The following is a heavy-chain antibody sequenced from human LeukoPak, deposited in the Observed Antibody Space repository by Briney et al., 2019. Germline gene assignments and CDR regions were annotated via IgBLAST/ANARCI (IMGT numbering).Heavy chain of an antibody. D-gene: IGHD3-10*01. Sequence: GGSLRLSCAASGFTFSSYAMHWVRQAPGKGLEGVAVISHDGSNKYYADSVKGRFAISRDNSKNTLYLQMNSLRAEDTAVYYCARGGAFGELYLIDYWGQGTLVTVSS. CDR3: ARGGAFGELYLIDY. J-gene: IGHJ4*02. CDR2: ISHDGSNK. V-gene: IGHV3-30*09. CDR1: GFTFSSYA.